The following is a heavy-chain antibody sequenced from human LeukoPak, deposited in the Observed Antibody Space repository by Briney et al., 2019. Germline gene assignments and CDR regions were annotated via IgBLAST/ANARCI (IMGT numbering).Heavy chain of an antibody. CDR3: ARSRKIAVAGTFIMFDP. Sequence: SETLSLTCTVSGGSISSYYWSWIRQPPGKGLNWIGYIYNSGSTNYNPSLKSRVTISVDTSKNQFSLKLSSVTAADTAVYYCARSRKIAVAGTFIMFDPWGQGTLVTVSS. CDR1: GGSISSYY. D-gene: IGHD6-19*01. CDR2: IYNSGST. J-gene: IGHJ5*02. V-gene: IGHV4-59*08.